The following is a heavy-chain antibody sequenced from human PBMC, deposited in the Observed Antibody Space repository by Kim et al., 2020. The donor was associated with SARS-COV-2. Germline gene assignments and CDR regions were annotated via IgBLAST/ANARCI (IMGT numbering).Heavy chain of an antibody. Sequence: PSLKSRVTLSVDTSKNQFSLNLSSVTAADTAVYYCARSYDYVWGSYYFDCWGQGTLVTVSS. J-gene: IGHJ4*02. CDR3: ARSYDYVWGSYYFDC. V-gene: IGHV4-59*01. D-gene: IGHD3-16*01.